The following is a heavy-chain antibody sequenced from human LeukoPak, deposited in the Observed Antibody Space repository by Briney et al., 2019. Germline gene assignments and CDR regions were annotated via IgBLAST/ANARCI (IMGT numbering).Heavy chain of an antibody. J-gene: IGHJ3*02. CDR3: ATRTLWFGELDWDAFDI. CDR1: GFTFSSYW. Sequence: SGGSLRLSCAASGFTFSSYWMSWVRQAPWKGLEWVANIKQDGSEKYYVDSVKGRFTISRDNAKNSLYLQMNSLRAEDTAVYYCATRTLWFGELDWDAFDIWGQGTMVTVSS. CDR2: IKQDGSEK. D-gene: IGHD3-10*01. V-gene: IGHV3-7*01.